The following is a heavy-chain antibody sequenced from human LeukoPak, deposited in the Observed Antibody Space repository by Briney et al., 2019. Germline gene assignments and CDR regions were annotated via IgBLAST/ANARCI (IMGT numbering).Heavy chain of an antibody. D-gene: IGHD3-22*01. CDR2: INPSGGST. CDR3: ARDWGYSGYYGPDY. V-gene: IGHV1-46*01. CDR1: EYTFTSYD. Sequence: ASVKVSCKASEYTFTSYDINWVRQATGQGLEWMGIINPSGGSTSYAQKFQGRVTMTRDMSASTVYMELSSLRSEDTAVYYCARDWGYSGYYGPDYWGQGTLVTVSS. J-gene: IGHJ4*02.